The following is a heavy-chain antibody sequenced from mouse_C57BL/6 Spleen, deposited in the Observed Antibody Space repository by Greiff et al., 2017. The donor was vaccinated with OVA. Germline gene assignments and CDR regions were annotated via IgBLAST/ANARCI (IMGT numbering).Heavy chain of an antibody. D-gene: IGHD2-3*01. J-gene: IGHJ2*01. CDR1: GYTFTSYW. V-gene: IGHV1-59*01. CDR2: IDPSDSYT. CDR3: ARISDGYYDY. Sequence: QVQLKQPGAELVRPGTSVKLSCKASGYTFTSYWMHWVKQRPGQGLEWIGVIDPSDSYTNYNQKFKGKATLTVDTSSSTAYMQLSSLTSEDSAVYYCARISDGYYDYWGQGTTLTVSS.